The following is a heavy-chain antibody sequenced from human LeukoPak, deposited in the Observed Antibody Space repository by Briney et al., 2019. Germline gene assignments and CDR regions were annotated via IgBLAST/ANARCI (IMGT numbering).Heavy chain of an antibody. Sequence: SETLSLTCNVSGGSINSYYWGWFRQRPGKRLVSIGYICYSGRTTYNPSLKSRVTISVDTSTNQISLKLTSVTAADTAVYFCARGTTKGYYYDSSGYYTKWGQGTLVTVSS. J-gene: IGHJ4*02. CDR2: ICYSGRT. V-gene: IGHV4-59*12. CDR1: GGSINSYY. D-gene: IGHD3-22*01. CDR3: ARGTTKGYYYDSSGYYTK.